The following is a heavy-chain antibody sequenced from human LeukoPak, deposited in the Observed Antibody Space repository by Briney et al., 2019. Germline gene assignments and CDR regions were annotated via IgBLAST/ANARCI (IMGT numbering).Heavy chain of an antibody. CDR2: IKQDGSEK. CDR1: GFSFSSYW. D-gene: IGHD5-18*01. CDR3: ASGGYSFFY. J-gene: IGHJ4*02. V-gene: IGHV3-7*03. Sequence: PGGSLRLSCAASGFSFSSYWMNWVRQAPGKGLEWVANIKQDGSEKYYVDSVKGRFTISRDNAKNSLYLQMNSLRAEDTAMYYCASGGYSFFYWGQGTLVTVSS.